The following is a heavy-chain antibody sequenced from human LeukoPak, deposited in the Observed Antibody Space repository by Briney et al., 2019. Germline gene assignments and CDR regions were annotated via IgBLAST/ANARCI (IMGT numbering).Heavy chain of an antibody. J-gene: IGHJ3*02. V-gene: IGHV3-23*01. CDR2: ISGSGAGT. CDR3: ARDSIQSSSPTGSDAFDI. Sequence: PGGSLRLCCAASGFTFSSYAMSWVRQAPGKGLEWVSAISGSGAGTYYADSVKGRFTISRDHSKNTLYLQMNSLRAEDTAVYYCARDSIQSSSPTGSDAFDIWGQGTMVTVSS. CDR1: GFTFSSYA. D-gene: IGHD6-6*01.